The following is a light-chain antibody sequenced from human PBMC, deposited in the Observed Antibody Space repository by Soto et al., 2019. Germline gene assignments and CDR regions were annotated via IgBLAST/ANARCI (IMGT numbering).Light chain of an antibody. Sequence: QSALTQPASVSGSPGQSITISCTGTSSDLGLYNYVSWYQQHPGKAPKLIIYEVNNRPSGVSDRFSGSKSGNTASLTISGLQAEDEADYFCSSYTTSTTLVFGGGTKLTVL. J-gene: IGLJ3*02. CDR1: SSDLGLYNY. CDR3: SSYTTSTTLV. V-gene: IGLV2-14*01. CDR2: EVN.